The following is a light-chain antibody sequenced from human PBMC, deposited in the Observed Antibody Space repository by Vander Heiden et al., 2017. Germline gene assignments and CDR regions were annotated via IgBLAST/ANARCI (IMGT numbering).Light chain of an antibody. J-gene: IGKJ4*01. V-gene: IGKV1-39*01. CDR2: AAS. CDR3: QQSYSTPIT. CDR1: QSISSY. Sequence: DIQMTQSPSSVSASVGDRVTITCRASQSISSYLNWYQQKQGKAPKLLIYAASSLQSGVPSRFSGSGSGTDFTLTISSLQPEDFATYYCQQSYSTPITFGGGTKVEIK.